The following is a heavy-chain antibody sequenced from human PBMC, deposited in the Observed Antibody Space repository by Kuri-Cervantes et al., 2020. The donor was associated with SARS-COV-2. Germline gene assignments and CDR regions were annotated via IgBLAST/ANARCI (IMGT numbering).Heavy chain of an antibody. J-gene: IGHJ6*03. CDR2: IYPSGST. CDR1: GVSVTGVTYY. D-gene: IGHD5-18*01. V-gene: IGHV4-61*09. Sequence: SCAVSGVSVTGVTYYWAWIRQTAGKGLEWIGYIYPSGSTNYNPSLKSRVTISVDRSKNQFSLKLSSVTAADTAVYYCARVMSGYSYCPLTPDYYYYMDVWGKGTTVTVSS. CDR3: ARVMSGYSYCPLTPDYYYYMDV.